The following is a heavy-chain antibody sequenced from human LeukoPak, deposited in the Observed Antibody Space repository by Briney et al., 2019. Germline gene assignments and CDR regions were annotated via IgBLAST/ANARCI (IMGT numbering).Heavy chain of an antibody. D-gene: IGHD3-10*01. J-gene: IGHJ4*02. V-gene: IGHV3-74*01. CDR2: INSDGSST. Sequence: GGSLRLSCAASGFTFSSYWMHWVRQAPGKGLVWVSRINSDGSSTSYADSVKGRFTISRDNAKNSLYLQMNSLRAEDTAVYYCAKDTSSGLLWFGELFSYYFDYWGQGTLVTVSS. CDR1: GFTFSSYW. CDR3: AKDTSSGLLWFGELFSYYFDY.